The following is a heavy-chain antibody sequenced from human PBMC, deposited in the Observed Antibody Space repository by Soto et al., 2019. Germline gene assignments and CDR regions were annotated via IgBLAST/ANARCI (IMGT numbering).Heavy chain of an antibody. D-gene: IGHD5-12*01. CDR2: FDPEDGET. CDR1: AYTLTELS. CDR3: ATGPYSGYDSHI. Sequence: GASAKVSCKVSAYTLTELSMHWVRQAPGKGLEWMGGFDPEDGETIYAQKFQGRVTMTEDTSTDTAYMELSSLRSEDTAVYYCATGPYSGYDSHIWGQGTMVTVSS. J-gene: IGHJ3*02. V-gene: IGHV1-24*01.